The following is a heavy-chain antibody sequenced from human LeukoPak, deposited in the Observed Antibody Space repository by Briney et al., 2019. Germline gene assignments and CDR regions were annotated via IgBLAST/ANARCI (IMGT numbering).Heavy chain of an antibody. J-gene: IGHJ5*01. CDR3: AREGSSGWYGS. CDR1: GGSISSYY. V-gene: IGHV4-59*01. Sequence: PSETLSLTCTVSGGSISSYYWSWIRQPPGKGLEWIGYISYSGSTNYNPSLKSRVTISVDTSKNQFSLKLSSVTAADTAVFYCAREGSSGWYGSWGQGTLVTVSS. D-gene: IGHD6-19*01. CDR2: ISYSGST.